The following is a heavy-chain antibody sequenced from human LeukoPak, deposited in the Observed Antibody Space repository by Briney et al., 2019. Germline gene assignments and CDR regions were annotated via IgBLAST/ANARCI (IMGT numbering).Heavy chain of an antibody. V-gene: IGHV3-74*03. CDR1: GFTFSTSW. CDR2: INSDGSST. CDR3: VRDHYYSMDV. J-gene: IGHJ6*02. Sequence: GGSLRLSCAASGFTFSTSWLHWVRQAPGKGLVWVSRINSDGSSTTYADSVKGRYTISRDNPKNTLYLQMNSLRAEDTAVYYCVRDHYYSMDVWGQGTTVTVS.